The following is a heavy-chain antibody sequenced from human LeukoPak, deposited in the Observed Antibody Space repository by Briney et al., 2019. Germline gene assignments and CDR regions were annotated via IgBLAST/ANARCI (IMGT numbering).Heavy chain of an antibody. J-gene: IGHJ5*02. Sequence: GSLRLSCAASGFTFSSYAMSWVRQAPGKGLEWIGYIYYSGSTNYNPSLKSRVTISVDTSKNQFSLKLSSVTAADTAVYYCAREITIFGVVIIPGWFDPWGQGTLVTVSS. CDR1: GFTFSSYA. V-gene: IGHV4-59*01. D-gene: IGHD3-3*01. CDR2: IYYSGST. CDR3: AREITIFGVVIIPGWFDP.